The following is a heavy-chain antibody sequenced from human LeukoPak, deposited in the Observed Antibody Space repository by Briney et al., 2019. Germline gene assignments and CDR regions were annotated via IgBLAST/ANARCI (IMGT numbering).Heavy chain of an antibody. CDR1: GFTFSSYE. V-gene: IGHV3-48*03. J-gene: IGHJ5*02. CDR3: ARDSGTTGEVKFDP. D-gene: IGHD3-10*01. CDR2: ITSSDSTT. Sequence: GGSLRLSCVASGFTFSSYEMNWVRQAPGKGLEWLSYITSSDSTTHYADSVKGRFTISRDDAQNSLYLQMNSLRVEDTAVYYCARDSGTTGEVKFDPWGQGTLVTVSS.